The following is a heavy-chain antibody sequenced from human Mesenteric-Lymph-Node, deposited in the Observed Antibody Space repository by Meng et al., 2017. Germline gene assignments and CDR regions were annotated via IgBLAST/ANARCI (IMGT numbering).Heavy chain of an antibody. CDR1: GFYFNNAW. Sequence: GESLKISCAASGFYFNNAWMSWVRQAPGKGLEWVGRIKSNVDGGTTDYAAPVNGRFTISRDNAKNSLYLQMNSLRAEDTALYYCARGGGYYGSGSYVLENWGQGTLVTVSS. CDR2: IKSNVDGGTT. D-gene: IGHD3-10*01. CDR3: ARGGGYYGSGSYVLEN. J-gene: IGHJ4*02. V-gene: IGHV3-15*05.